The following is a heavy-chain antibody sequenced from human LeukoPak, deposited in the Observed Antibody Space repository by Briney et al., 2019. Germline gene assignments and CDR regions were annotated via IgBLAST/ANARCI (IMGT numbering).Heavy chain of an antibody. CDR3: ARDLVSSEGADY. CDR2: ITGSGVST. Sequence: GGSLRLSCAASGFTFSSFAMSWVRQAPGKGLEWVSAITGSGVSTYYADSVKGRFTISRDNAKNSLYLQMNSLRAEDTAVYYCARDLVSSEGADYWGQGTLVTVSS. D-gene: IGHD1-26*01. V-gene: IGHV3-23*01. J-gene: IGHJ4*02. CDR1: GFTFSSFA.